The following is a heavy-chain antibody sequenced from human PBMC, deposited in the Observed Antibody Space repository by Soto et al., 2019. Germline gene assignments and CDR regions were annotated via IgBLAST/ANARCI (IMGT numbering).Heavy chain of an antibody. J-gene: IGHJ6*02. V-gene: IGHV1-3*01. CDR3: ARTVGYYYGMDV. D-gene: IGHD4-17*01. Sequence: QVQLVQSGAEVKKPGASVKVSCKASGYTFTSYAMHWVRQAPGQRLEWMGWINAGNGNTKYSQKFQGRVTITRDTSASTAYMELSSLRYEDTAVYYCARTVGYYYGMDVWGQGTTVTVSS. CDR2: INAGNGNT. CDR1: GYTFTSYA.